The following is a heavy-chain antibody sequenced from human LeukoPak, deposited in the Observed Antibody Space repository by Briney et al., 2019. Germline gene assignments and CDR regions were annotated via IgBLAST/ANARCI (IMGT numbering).Heavy chain of an antibody. CDR3: TRGPYCSGGSCYYSYDY. J-gene: IGHJ4*02. CDR1: GFTFGDYA. V-gene: IGHV3-49*04. CDR2: IRTRASGGTT. D-gene: IGHD2-15*01. Sequence: PGGSLRLSCSASGFTFGDYAMSWVRQAPGKGLEWVGFIRTRASGGTTEYAASVRGRFTISRDDSKSIAYLQMNSLKTEDTAVYYCTRGPYCSGGSCYYSYDYWGQGTLVTVSS.